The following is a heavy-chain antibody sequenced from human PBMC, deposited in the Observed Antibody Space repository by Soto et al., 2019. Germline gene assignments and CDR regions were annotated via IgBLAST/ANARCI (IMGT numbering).Heavy chain of an antibody. D-gene: IGHD3-16*01. V-gene: IGHV3-11*01. CDR3: ARDRDYAVTFGGLVG. Sequence: QVQLVESGGGLVQPGGSLRLSCTASGFTFSDYYMSWFRQPPGKGLEWVSYISSSGTIIHHADSVKGRFIISRDNAKSSLYLQMNSLTPEDTAVYYCARDRDYAVTFGGLVGGGQGTLVTVSS. CDR2: ISSSGTII. CDR1: GFTFSDYY. J-gene: IGHJ4*02.